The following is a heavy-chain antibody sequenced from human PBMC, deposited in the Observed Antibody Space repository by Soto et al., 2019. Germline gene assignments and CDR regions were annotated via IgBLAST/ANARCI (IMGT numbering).Heavy chain of an antibody. V-gene: IGHV3-23*01. Sequence: EVQLLESGGGLVQPGGSRRLSCVASGFTFKNYDMSWVRQAQGKGLEWVSGISGSGAITYYADSVRGRFTISRDNSKNTLYLQLNSLRAEDTAIYYCAKDRQFRSYYESAGHYNNWGQGTLVTVSS. CDR3: AKDRQFRSYYESAGHYNN. CDR1: GFTFKNYD. J-gene: IGHJ4*02. D-gene: IGHD3-10*01. CDR2: ISGSGAIT.